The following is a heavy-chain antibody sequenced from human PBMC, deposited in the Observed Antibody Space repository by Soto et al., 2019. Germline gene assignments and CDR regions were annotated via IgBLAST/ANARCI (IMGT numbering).Heavy chain of an antibody. V-gene: IGHV2-5*02. CDR3: AHRLGGSSWLPGGVDY. CDR2: IYWDDDK. J-gene: IGHJ4*02. Sequence: QITLKESGPTLVKPTQTLTLTCTFSGFSLSTRGVGVDWIRQPPGKALQWLALIYWDDDKRYSPSLKSRLTITTDTSENQLVLTVTNIDPVDTATYYCAHRLGGSSWLPGGVDYWGQGTPVTVSS. CDR1: GFSLSTRGVG. D-gene: IGHD6-13*01.